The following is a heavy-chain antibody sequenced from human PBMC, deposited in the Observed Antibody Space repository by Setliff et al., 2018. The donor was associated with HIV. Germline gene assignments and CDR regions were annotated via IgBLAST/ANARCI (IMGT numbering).Heavy chain of an antibody. CDR2: ISSSSSTI. CDR1: GFTFSSYA. CDR3: AREGYCSGGSCYSPNAFCDY. Sequence: PGGSLRLSCTASGFTFSSYAMSWVRQAPGKGLEWISYISSSSSTIYYADSVKGRFTISRDNAKNSLYLQMNSLRAEDTAVYYCAREGYCSGGSCYSPNAFCDYWGQGTLVTVSS. J-gene: IGHJ4*02. V-gene: IGHV3-48*01. D-gene: IGHD2-15*01.